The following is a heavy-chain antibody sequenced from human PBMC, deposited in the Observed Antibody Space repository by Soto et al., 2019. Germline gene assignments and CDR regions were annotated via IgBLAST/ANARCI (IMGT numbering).Heavy chain of an antibody. V-gene: IGHV1-69*08. CDR1: GGTFSSYT. D-gene: IGHD2-2*01. Sequence: QVQLVQSGAEVKKPGSSVKVSCKASGGTFSSYTISWVRQAPGQGLEWMGRIIPILGIANYAQKFQGRVPITADKSARTAYMELSSLRSEDTAVYYCARDRHIVPAARVGHDAFDIWGQGTMVTVSS. CDR2: IIPILGIA. CDR3: ARDRHIVPAARVGHDAFDI. J-gene: IGHJ3*02.